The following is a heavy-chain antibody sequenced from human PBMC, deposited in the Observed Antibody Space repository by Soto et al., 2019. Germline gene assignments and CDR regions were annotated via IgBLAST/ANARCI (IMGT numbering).Heavy chain of an antibody. Sequence: PGWSLRLSCAASGFTFSSYGMHWVRQAPGKGLEWVAVIWYDGSNKYYADSVKGRFTISRDNSKNTLYLQMNSLRAEDTAVYYCARGLLWFGRSNWNDALETTRDDWGQGTLVTVSS. V-gene: IGHV3-33*01. J-gene: IGHJ4*02. D-gene: IGHD1-1*01. CDR3: ARGLLWFGRSNWNDALETTRDD. CDR1: GFTFSSYG. CDR2: IWYDGSNK.